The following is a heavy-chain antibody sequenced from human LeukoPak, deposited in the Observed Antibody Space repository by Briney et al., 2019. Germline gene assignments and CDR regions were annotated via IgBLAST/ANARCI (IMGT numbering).Heavy chain of an antibody. CDR3: ARVGGTGDGVY. CDR1: GFTFSDYY. D-gene: IGHD7-27*01. J-gene: IGHJ4*02. V-gene: IGHV3-11*05. Sequence: GGSLRLSCAASGFTFSDYYMSWIRQAPGKGLEWVSYISSSSSYTNYADSVKGRFTISRDNAKNSLYLQMNSLRAGDTAVYYCARVGGTGDGVYWGQGTLVTVSS. CDR2: ISSSSSYT.